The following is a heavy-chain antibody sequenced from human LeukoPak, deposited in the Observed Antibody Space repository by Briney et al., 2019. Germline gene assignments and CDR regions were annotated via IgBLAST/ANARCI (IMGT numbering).Heavy chain of an antibody. CDR2: IIPIFGTA. D-gene: IGHD5-24*01. CDR3: ARDGSDGYNLSFDY. CDR1: GGTFSSYA. J-gene: IGHJ4*02. V-gene: IGHV1-69*05. Sequence: SVKVSCKASGGTFSSYAISWVRQAPGQGLEWMGRIIPIFGTANYAQKFQGRVTITTDESTSTAYMELSSLRSEDTAVYYCARDGSDGYNLSFDYWGQGTLVTVSP.